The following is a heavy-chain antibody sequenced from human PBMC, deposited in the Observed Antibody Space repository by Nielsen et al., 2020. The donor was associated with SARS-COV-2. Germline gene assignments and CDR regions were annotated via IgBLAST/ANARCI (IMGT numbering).Heavy chain of an antibody. CDR3: ARELLSNLDY. CDR1: GGSISSGGYY. CDR2: IYYSGST. V-gene: IGHV4-31*03. D-gene: IGHD2-15*01. Sequence: SETLSLTCTVSGGSISSGGYYWSWIRQHPGKGLEWIGYIYYSGSTYYNPSLKSRVTISVDTSKNQFSLKLSSVTAADTAVYYCARELLSNLDYWGQGTLVTVSS. J-gene: IGHJ4*02.